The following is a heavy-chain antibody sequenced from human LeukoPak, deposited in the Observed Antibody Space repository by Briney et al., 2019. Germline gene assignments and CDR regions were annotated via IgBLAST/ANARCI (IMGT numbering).Heavy chain of an antibody. Sequence: PGGSLRLSCAASGFTFSSYWMSWVRQAPGKGLEWVANIKQDGNEKYYMDSVKGRFTISRDNAKNSLDLQLNNLRAEDTAVYYCARDTLGEGEDANYAVYYFDYWGQGTPVTVSS. V-gene: IGHV3-7*01. D-gene: IGHD4/OR15-4a*01. CDR3: ARDTLGEGEDANYAVYYFDY. CDR2: IKQDGNEK. CDR1: GFTFSSYW. J-gene: IGHJ4*02.